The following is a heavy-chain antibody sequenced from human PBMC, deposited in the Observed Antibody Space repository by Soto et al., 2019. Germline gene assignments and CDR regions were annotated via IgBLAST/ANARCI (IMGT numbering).Heavy chain of an antibody. D-gene: IGHD6-19*01. J-gene: IGHJ4*02. CDR1: GGSISSSNW. Sequence: QVQLQESGPGLVKPSGTLSLTCAVSGGSISSSNWWSWVRQPPGKGLEWIGEIYHSGSTNYNPSLKRRVXXXVXXSKTQFSLKLSSVTAADTAVYYCARVAVAGTRVDYWGQGTLVTVSS. CDR2: IYHSGST. V-gene: IGHV4-4*02. CDR3: ARVAVAGTRVDY.